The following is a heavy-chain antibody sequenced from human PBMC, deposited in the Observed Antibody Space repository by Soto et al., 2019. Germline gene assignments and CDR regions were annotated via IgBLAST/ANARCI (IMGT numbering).Heavy chain of an antibody. Sequence: QVQLVESGGGVVQPGRSLRLSCAASGFIFSGYGMHWVRQAPGKGLEWVAVISYDGSNKYYADSVKGRFTISRDNSKNTLYLQMNSLRADDTAVYYCAKVLEQWLVLGPPLGYWGQGTLVTVSS. CDR2: ISYDGSNK. CDR1: GFIFSGYG. D-gene: IGHD6-19*01. CDR3: AKVLEQWLVLGPPLGY. V-gene: IGHV3-30*18. J-gene: IGHJ4*02.